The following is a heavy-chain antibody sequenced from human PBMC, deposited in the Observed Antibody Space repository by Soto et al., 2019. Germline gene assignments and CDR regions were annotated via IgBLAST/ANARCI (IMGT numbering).Heavy chain of an antibody. Sequence: XETLSLTCTVSGGSISSSCYYWGWIRQPPGKGLEWIGSIYYSGSTYYNPSLKGRVTISVDTSKNQFSLKLSSVTAADTAVYYCARRRIAAAGTGFDYWGQGTLVTVSS. CDR2: IYYSGST. D-gene: IGHD6-13*01. J-gene: IGHJ4*02. V-gene: IGHV4-39*01. CDR3: ARRRIAAAGTGFDY. CDR1: GGSISSSCYY.